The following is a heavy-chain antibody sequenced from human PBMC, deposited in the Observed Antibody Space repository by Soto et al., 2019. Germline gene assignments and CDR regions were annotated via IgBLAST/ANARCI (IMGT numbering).Heavy chain of an antibody. Sequence: EVQLVESGGGLVQPGGSLRLSCAVSGFIFSNYWMTWVRQAPGKGLEWVATIKKDGSEKYYVDSVKGRFTISRDNAKNSLYLQMHSPRAEDTAVYYCGRVRPGTTVDCWGQGTLVTVSS. V-gene: IGHV3-7*01. D-gene: IGHD1-7*01. J-gene: IGHJ4*02. CDR3: GRVRPGTTVDC. CDR1: GFIFSNYW. CDR2: IKKDGSEK.